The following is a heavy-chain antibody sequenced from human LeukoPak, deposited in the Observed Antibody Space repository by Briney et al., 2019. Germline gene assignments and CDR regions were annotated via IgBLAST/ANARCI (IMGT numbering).Heavy chain of an antibody. V-gene: IGHV3-23*01. CDR1: GFTFSSYA. Sequence: GGSLRLSCAASGFTFSSYAMSWVRQAPGKRLEWVSTFSGSGGSTYYADSVKGRFTISRDNSKNTLYLQINSLRDEDTAVYYCAKHRRIVGASLDFEYWGQGTLVTVSS. D-gene: IGHD1-26*01. J-gene: IGHJ4*02. CDR3: AKHRRIVGASLDFEY. CDR2: FSGSGGST.